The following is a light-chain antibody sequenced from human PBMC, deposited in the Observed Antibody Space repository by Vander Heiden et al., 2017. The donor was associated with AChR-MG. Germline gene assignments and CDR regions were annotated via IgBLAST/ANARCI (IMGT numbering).Light chain of an antibody. Sequence: DIQMTQSPSTLSASVGDRVTITCRASQTISSWLAWYQQKPGKAPKLLIYQASTLESGVPSRFSASGSGTEFTLTISSLQPDDFATYYCQQYNIYWTFGQGTKVEIK. CDR1: QTISSW. CDR2: QAS. V-gene: IGKV1-5*03. J-gene: IGKJ1*01. CDR3: QQYNIYWT.